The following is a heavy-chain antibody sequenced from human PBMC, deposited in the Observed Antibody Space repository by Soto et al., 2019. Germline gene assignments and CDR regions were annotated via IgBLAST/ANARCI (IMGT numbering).Heavy chain of an antibody. Sequence: EVQLVESGGGLVQPGGSLRLSCAASGFTFSNYWIHWVRQAPGKGLVWVSRIKGDGSRIDYADSVKGRFTISRDNAKNTVYVQMNSLGDEDAAVYYCARGIPGCYGKDVWGQGTTVTVSS. CDR3: ARGIPGCYGKDV. CDR1: GFTFSNYW. CDR2: IKGDGSRI. J-gene: IGHJ6*01. V-gene: IGHV3-74*01. D-gene: IGHD2-2*02.